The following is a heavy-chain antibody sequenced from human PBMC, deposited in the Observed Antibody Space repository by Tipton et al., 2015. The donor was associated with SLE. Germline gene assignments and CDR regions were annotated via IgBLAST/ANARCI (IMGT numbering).Heavy chain of an antibody. D-gene: IGHD6-19*01. V-gene: IGHV4-38-2*02. CDR1: GYSISSGYY. CDR3: AGHGMAVDGTGYLDY. J-gene: IGHJ4*02. Sequence: LRLSCTVSGYSISSGYYWGWIRQPPGKGLEWIGSIHYSGGTYYNPSLKSRGTISVDTSKNQFSLKLTSVTAADTAVYYCAGHGMAVDGTGYLDYWGQGTLVTVSS. CDR2: IHYSGGT.